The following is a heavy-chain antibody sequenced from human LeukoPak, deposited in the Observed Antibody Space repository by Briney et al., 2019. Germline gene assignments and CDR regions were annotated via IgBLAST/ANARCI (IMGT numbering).Heavy chain of an antibody. CDR1: GFTFSGYS. V-gene: IGHV3-48*01. Sequence: GGSLRLSCAASGFTFSGYSMNWVRQAPGKGLEWVSYISSSSTIYYADSVKGRFTISRDNAKNSLYLQMNSLRAEDTAVYYCAGVLRSPFQHWSQGTLVTVSS. D-gene: IGHD3-3*01. CDR3: AGVLRSPFQH. CDR2: ISSSSTI. J-gene: IGHJ1*01.